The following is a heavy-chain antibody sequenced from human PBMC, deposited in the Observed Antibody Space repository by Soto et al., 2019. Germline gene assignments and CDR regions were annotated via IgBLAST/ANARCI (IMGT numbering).Heavy chain of an antibody. CDR1: GGSFSGYY. CDR2: INHSGST. J-gene: IGHJ6*02. CDR3: AREVGLGITMVRGSDYYGMDV. Sequence: PSETLSLTCAVYGGSFSGYYWSWIRQPPGKGLEWIGEINHSGSTNYNPSLKSRVTISVDTSKNQFSLKLSSVTAADTAVYYCAREVGLGITMVRGSDYYGMDVWGQGTTVTVS. V-gene: IGHV4-34*01. D-gene: IGHD3-10*01.